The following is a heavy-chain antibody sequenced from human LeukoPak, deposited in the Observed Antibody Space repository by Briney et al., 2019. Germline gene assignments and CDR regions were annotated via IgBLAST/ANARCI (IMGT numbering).Heavy chain of an antibody. V-gene: IGHV3-64*01. Sequence: GGSLRLSCAVSGFTFSSYAMHWVRQAPGKGLEYVSAISTSGSTTYYANSVKGRFTISRDNSNNTLYLQMGSLRVEDMAVYYCARAVRGVASVDYWSQGTLVTVSS. CDR1: GFTFSSYA. CDR3: ARAVRGVASVDY. J-gene: IGHJ4*02. D-gene: IGHD3-10*01. CDR2: ISTSGSTT.